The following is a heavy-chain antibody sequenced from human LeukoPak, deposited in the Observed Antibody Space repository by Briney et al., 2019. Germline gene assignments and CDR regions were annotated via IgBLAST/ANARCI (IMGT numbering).Heavy chain of an antibody. CDR1: GFTSSSYA. V-gene: IGHV3-23*01. D-gene: IGHD2-15*01. Sequence: PGGSLRLSCAASGFTSSSYAMSWVRQAPGKGLEWVSAISGSGGSTYYADSVKGRFTISRDNSKNTLYLQMNSLRAEDTAVYYCATRRGGGPYYFDYWGQGTLVTVSS. J-gene: IGHJ4*02. CDR2: ISGSGGST. CDR3: ATRRGGGPYYFDY.